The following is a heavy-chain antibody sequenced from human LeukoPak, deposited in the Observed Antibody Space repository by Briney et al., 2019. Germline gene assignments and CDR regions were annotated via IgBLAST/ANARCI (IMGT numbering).Heavy chain of an antibody. J-gene: IGHJ4*02. CDR2: INHSGST. Sequence: SETLSLTCAVYGGSFSGYYWSWIRQPPGKGLEWIGEINHSGSTNYNPSLKSRVTISVDTSKNQFTLKLSSVTAADTAVYYCTAARPYFDYWGQGTLVTVSS. CDR1: GGSFSGYY. V-gene: IGHV4-34*01. CDR3: TAARPYFDY. D-gene: IGHD2-2*01.